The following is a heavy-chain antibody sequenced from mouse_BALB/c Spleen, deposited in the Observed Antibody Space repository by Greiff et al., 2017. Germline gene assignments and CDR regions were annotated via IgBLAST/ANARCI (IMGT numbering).Heavy chain of an antibody. CDR1: GFTFSSYA. D-gene: IGHD2-4*01. J-gene: IGHJ1*01. Sequence: EVQGVESGGGLVKPGGSLKLSCAASGFTFSSYAMSWVRQTPEKRLEWVASISSGGSTYYPDSVKGRFTISRDNARNILYLQMSSLRSEDTAMYYCARAGDYGGYFDVWGAGTTVTVSS. CDR2: ISSGGST. V-gene: IGHV5-6-5*01. CDR3: ARAGDYGGYFDV.